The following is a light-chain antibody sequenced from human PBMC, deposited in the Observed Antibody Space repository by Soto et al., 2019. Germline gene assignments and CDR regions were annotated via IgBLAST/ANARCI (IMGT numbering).Light chain of an antibody. Sequence: EIVLTQSPATLSLSPGERATLSCRSSQSVRSTLAWYQQKPGQAPRLLIYGASTRATGIPVRFSGSGSGTEFTLTISSLQSEDFVLYYCQQYNNWPLTFGGGTKVDIK. J-gene: IGKJ4*01. CDR2: GAS. CDR3: QQYNNWPLT. CDR1: QSVRST. V-gene: IGKV3-15*01.